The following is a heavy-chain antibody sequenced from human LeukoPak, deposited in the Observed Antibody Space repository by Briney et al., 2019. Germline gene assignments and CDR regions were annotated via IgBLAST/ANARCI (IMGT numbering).Heavy chain of an antibody. V-gene: IGHV3-23*01. CDR2: LSGSAYTT. CDR3: ARRDARAAAGTHFFDY. Sequence: PGGSLRLSRDASGFTFSNYGMSWVRQAPGKGLEWVSGLSGSAYTTYYSDSVKGRFTISRDNSKNALFLQMNSLRAEDTALYYCARRDARAAAGTHFFDYWGQGTLVTVSS. D-gene: IGHD6-13*01. CDR1: GFTFSNYG. J-gene: IGHJ4*02.